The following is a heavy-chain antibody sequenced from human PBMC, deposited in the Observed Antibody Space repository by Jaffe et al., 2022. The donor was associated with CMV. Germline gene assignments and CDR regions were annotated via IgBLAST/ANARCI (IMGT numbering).Heavy chain of an antibody. D-gene: IGHD4-17*01. J-gene: IGHJ4*02. V-gene: IGHV4-4*07. CDR1: GGSISSYY. Sequence: QVQLQESGPGLVKPSETLSLTCTVSGGSISSYYWTWLRQPAGKGLEWIGRIYTSEHTSESTKYNPSLKSRVTMSVDTSKDQVSLKLSSVTAADTALYYCAREDTATTLDYWGQGTLVTVSS. CDR2: IYTSEHTSEST. CDR3: AREDTATTLDY.